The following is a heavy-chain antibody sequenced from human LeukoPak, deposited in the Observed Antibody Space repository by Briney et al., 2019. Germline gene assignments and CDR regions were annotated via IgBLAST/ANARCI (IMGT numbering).Heavy chain of an antibody. D-gene: IGHD2-15*01. V-gene: IGHV1-2*02. CDR1: GYTFTGYY. Sequence: ASVKVSCKASGYTFTGYYMHWVRQAPGQGLEWMGWINPNSGGTNYAQNLQGRVTMTTDTSTSTAYMELRSLRSDDTAVYYCARVDIVVAVGTEGQPYFDYWGQGTQVTVSS. CDR2: INPNSGGT. CDR3: ARVDIVVAVGTEGQPYFDY. J-gene: IGHJ4*02.